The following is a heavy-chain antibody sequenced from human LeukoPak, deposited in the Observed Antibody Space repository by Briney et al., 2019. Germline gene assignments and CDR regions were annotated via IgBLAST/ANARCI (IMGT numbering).Heavy chain of an antibody. CDR3: ARDPYYYGSGSTSFDY. Sequence: SGGSLRLSCAASGFTFSSYSMNWVRQAPGKGLEWVSSISSSSSYIYYADSVKGRFTNSRDNAKNSLYLQMNSLRAEDTAVYYCARDPYYYGSGSTSFDYWGQGTLVTVSS. J-gene: IGHJ4*02. CDR2: ISSSSSYI. V-gene: IGHV3-21*01. D-gene: IGHD3-10*01. CDR1: GFTFSSYS.